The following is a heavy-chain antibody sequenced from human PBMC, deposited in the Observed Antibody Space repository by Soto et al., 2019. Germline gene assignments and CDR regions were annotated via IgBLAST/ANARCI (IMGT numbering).Heavy chain of an antibody. J-gene: IGHJ5*01. V-gene: IGHV4-39*01. D-gene: IGHD6-13*01. CDR3: ARHRDPGYSSSWFNS. Sequence: QLLLQESGPGLVKPSETLSLTCSVSGDSISSSTYCWGWIRQPPGKGLEWIGSKYHTGTSHYNPSLNSRVTISVDTSNNQFSLKVTSVTAADTAVYYCARHRDPGYSSSWFNSWGQGTLVIVSS. CDR1: GDSISSSTYC. CDR2: KYHTGTS.